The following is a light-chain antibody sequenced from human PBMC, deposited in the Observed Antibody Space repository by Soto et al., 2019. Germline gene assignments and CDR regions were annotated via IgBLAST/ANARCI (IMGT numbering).Light chain of an antibody. CDR1: QSVSIN. J-gene: IGKJ1*01. CDR2: ATS. CDR3: QQYGSSLST. V-gene: IGKV3-20*01. Sequence: TVLTQSPGTLSVSPWERASLSCRASQSVSINLAWYQQKSGQAPRLLIYATSSRATDIPDRFIGYGSGTDFTLTISGLEPEDFAVYYCQQYGSSLSTFGQGTKVDIK.